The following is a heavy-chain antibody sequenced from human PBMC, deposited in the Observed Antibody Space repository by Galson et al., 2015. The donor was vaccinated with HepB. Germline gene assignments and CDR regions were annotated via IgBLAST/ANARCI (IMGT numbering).Heavy chain of an antibody. CDR2: IIPMFGTA. J-gene: IGHJ6*03. CDR3: ARDRSNYGAGYMDV. CDR1: GGTFSSCA. D-gene: IGHD4-11*01. V-gene: IGHV1-69*13. Sequence: SVKVSCKASGGTFSSCAISWVRQAPGQGLEWMGGIIPMFGTANYAQKFQIRVTITAEESMTTAYMELRSLRYEDTAVYYCARDRSNYGAGYMDVWGKGTTVIVSS.